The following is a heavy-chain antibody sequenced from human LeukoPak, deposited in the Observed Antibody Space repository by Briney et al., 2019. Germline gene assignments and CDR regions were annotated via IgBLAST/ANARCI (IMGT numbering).Heavy chain of an antibody. CDR3: ARGASYGFVYYYYYMDV. Sequence: SETLSLTCAVYGGSFSGYYWSWIRHPPGKGMGWIGEINHSGSTNYNPSLKLRVTISVDTSKNQFSLKLSSVTAADTAVYYCARGASYGFVYYYYYMDVWGKGTMVTVSS. CDR1: GGSFSGYY. J-gene: IGHJ6*03. V-gene: IGHV4-34*01. CDR2: INHSGST. D-gene: IGHD5-18*01.